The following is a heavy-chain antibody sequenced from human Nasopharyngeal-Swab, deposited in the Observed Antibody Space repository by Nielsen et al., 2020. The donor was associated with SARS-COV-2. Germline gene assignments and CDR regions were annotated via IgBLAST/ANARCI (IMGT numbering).Heavy chain of an antibody. J-gene: IGHJ4*02. D-gene: IGHD2-21*01. Sequence: GESLKISCAASGFTFSTYSMNWVRQAPGKGLEWVSSISSSRSYIYYADSLKGRFTISRDNAKNSLYLQMNSLRAEDTAVYYCVKGPHAVIHYFDYWGQGTLVTVSS. CDR2: ISSSRSYI. CDR1: GFTFSTYS. CDR3: VKGPHAVIHYFDY. V-gene: IGHV3-21*01.